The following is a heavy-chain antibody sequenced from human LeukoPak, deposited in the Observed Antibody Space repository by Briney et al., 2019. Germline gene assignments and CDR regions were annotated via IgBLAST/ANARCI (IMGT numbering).Heavy chain of an antibody. D-gene: IGHD6-13*01. CDR3: APDLRGSAWSLDD. V-gene: IGHV3-23*01. CDR2: ISGSGGGT. J-gene: IGHJ4*02. Sequence: GGSLRLSCAASGFTFSTYAMNWVRQAPGKGLEWVSLISGSGGGTYFADSVKGRFTISRDNSKNTLHLQMDGLRAEDTAIYYCAPDLRGSAWSLDDWGQGTLVTVSS. CDR1: GFTFSTYA.